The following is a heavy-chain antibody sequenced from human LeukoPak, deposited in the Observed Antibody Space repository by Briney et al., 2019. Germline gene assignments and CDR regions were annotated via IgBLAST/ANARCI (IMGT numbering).Heavy chain of an antibody. D-gene: IGHD6-13*01. CDR2: IRTSGTT. CDR3: ARRFVRAQLRGMDTFDY. J-gene: IGHJ4*02. CDR1: GVSISDYN. Sequence: SETLPLTCTVSGVSISDYNWSWIRQAAGKGLEWIGLIRTSGTTNYNPSLKSLGAMSVDTSKNQFSLKLSSVTAADTAVYYCARRFVRAQLRGMDTFDYWGQGTLVTVSS. V-gene: IGHV4-4*07.